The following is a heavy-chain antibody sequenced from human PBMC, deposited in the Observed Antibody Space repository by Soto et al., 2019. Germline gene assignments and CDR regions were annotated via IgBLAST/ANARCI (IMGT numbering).Heavy chain of an antibody. J-gene: IGHJ6*03. CDR3: AKGDSTSCTSFYYSYMDV. Sequence: GGSLRLSCAASGFTLGGYAMDWVRQAPGKGLEYVSGISSNGVGTYYANSVQGRFTISRDNSKNTVYLQMGSLGPEDMAGYYCAKGDSTSCTSFYYSYMDVWGKGTTVTVSS. CDR1: GFTLGGYA. V-gene: IGHV3-64*01. D-gene: IGHD2-2*01. CDR2: ISSNGVGT.